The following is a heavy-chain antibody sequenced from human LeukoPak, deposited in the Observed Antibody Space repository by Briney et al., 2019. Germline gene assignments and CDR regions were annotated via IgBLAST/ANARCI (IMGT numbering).Heavy chain of an antibody. CDR3: ARGLRFHVGSGNWFDL. D-gene: IGHD3-10*01. CDR2: IDHTGST. V-gene: IGHV4-34*01. J-gene: IGHJ5*02. CDR1: GGTFRGYY. Sequence: PSETLSLTCAVSGGTFRGYYWSWIRQPPGKGLAWIGEIDHTGSTNYNPSLESRVTLSVDTSNSQVSLNLNSVTAADTAVYYRARGLRFHVGSGNWFDLWGQGTLVTVSS.